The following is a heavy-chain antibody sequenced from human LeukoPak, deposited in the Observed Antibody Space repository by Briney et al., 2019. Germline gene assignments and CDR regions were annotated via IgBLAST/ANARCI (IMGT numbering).Heavy chain of an antibody. CDR2: FDPEDGET. V-gene: IGHV1-24*01. CDR1: GYTLTELS. Sequence: ASVKVSCKVSGYTLTELSMHWVRQAPGKGLEWMGGFDPEDGETIYAQKFQGRVTMTEDTSTDTAYMELSSLRSEDSAVYYCATAGTLTGYSIPSYYYFYMDVWGKGTTVTVSS. D-gene: IGHD3-9*01. J-gene: IGHJ6*03. CDR3: ATAGTLTGYSIPSYYYFYMDV.